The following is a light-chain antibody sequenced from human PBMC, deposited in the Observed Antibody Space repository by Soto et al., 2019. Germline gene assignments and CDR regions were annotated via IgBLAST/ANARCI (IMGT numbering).Light chain of an antibody. J-gene: IGKJ1*01. CDR2: GAS. CDR3: HQDGSSPQT. Sequence: EIVLTQSPGPLSLSPGERATLSCRASQSVSSSYLAWYQQKPGQSPRLLIYGASSRATGIPDRFSGSGSWTDFTLTISSLEPEDFAVYVCHQDGSSPQTFGQGTKVYIK. V-gene: IGKV3-20*01. CDR1: QSVSSSY.